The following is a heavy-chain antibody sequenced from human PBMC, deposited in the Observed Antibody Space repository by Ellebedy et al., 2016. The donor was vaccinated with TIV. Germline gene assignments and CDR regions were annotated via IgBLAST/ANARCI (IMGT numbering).Heavy chain of an antibody. Sequence: GESLKISCAASGFSFRSYWMTWVRQAPGKGLEWVANIGQDGSDMYYVDSVRGRFTISRDNAKNSLFLLMNSLSAEDTAVYYCATDGSYGDYLSPAHAFEIWGQGTKVTVSS. D-gene: IGHD4-17*01. V-gene: IGHV3-7*01. CDR1: GFSFRSYW. CDR3: ATDGSYGDYLSPAHAFEI. J-gene: IGHJ3*02. CDR2: IGQDGSDM.